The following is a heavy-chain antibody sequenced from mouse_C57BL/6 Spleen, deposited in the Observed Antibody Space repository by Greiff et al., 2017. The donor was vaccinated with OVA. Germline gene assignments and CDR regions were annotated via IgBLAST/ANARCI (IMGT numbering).Heavy chain of an antibody. J-gene: IGHJ2*01. CDR2: IYPGDGDT. D-gene: IGHD1-1*01. V-gene: IGHV1-80*01. CDR3: ARGEDYYGSRAY. CDR1: GYAFSSYW. Sequence: QVQLQQSGAELVKPGASVKISCKASGYAFSSYWMNWVKQRPGKGLEWIGQIYPGDGDTNYNGKFKGKATLTADKSSSTAYMQLSSLTSEDSAVYFCARGEDYYGSRAYWGQGTTLTVSS.